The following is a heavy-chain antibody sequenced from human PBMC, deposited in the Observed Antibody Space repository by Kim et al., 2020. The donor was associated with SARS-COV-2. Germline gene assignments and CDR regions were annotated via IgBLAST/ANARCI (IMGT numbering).Heavy chain of an antibody. CDR3: ARGWLRGAFDY. J-gene: IGHJ4*02. Sequence: SQTLSLTCAISGDSVSSGGWNWIRQSPSRGLEWLGRTYFASKWYNDYAVSVKSRITVNPDTSKNQFSLHLNSVTPEDTAVYYCARGWLRGAFDYWGQEALVTVSS. CDR1: GDSVSSGG. CDR2: TYFASKWYN. V-gene: IGHV6-1*01. D-gene: IGHD3-16*01.